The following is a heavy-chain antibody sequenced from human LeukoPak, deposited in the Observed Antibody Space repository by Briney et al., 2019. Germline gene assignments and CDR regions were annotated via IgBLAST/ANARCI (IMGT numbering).Heavy chain of an antibody. D-gene: IGHD2-21*01. CDR2: ISSSSSYI. CDR1: GFTFRSYS. V-gene: IGHV3-21*01. CDR3: AKAPVWNYYYGLDV. J-gene: IGHJ6*02. Sequence: PGGSLRLSCAASGFTFRSYSMNWVRQAPGKGLEWVSSISSSSSYIYYADSVKGRFTISRDNAQNSLYLQMNSLRAEDTAVYYCAKAPVWNYYYGLDVWGQGTTVTVSS.